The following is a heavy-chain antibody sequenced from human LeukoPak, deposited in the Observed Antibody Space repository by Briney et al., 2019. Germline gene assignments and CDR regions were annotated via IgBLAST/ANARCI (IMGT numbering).Heavy chain of an antibody. D-gene: IGHD1-26*01. CDR1: GFTFSSYT. Sequence: GGSLRLSCAASGFTFSSYTMNWVRQAPGKGLEWVSSISSSSSYIYYADSVKGRFSISRDNAKKSLYLQMNILRAEDTAVYYCARNGIVGAGYYFDYWGQGTLVTVSS. CDR2: ISSSSSYI. J-gene: IGHJ4*02. CDR3: ARNGIVGAGYYFDY. V-gene: IGHV3-21*01.